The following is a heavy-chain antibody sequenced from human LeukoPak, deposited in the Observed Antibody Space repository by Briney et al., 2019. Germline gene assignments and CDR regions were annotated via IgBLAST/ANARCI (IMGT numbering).Heavy chain of an antibody. CDR3: ANTHLCDILSGFRRAGFGY. CDR2: IYSGGST. J-gene: IGHJ4*02. V-gene: IGHV3-66*01. D-gene: IGHD3-9*01. CDR1: GFAVSSNY. Sequence: GGTLRLSCAVSGFAVSSNYMSCVRQAPGEGVEWVSVIYSGGSTYYADSVKGRFTSSRDNSKYTLYLQMNSLRAEDTAVYYCANTHLCDILSGFRRAGFGYWGQGTLVTVSS.